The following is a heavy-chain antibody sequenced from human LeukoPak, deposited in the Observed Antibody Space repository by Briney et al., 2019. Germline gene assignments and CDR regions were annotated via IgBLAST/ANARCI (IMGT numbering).Heavy chain of an antibody. Sequence: GGSLRLSCAASGFTFSSYWMSWVRQAPGKGLEWDANIKQDGREKYYVDSVKGRFTISRDNAKNSLYLQMNSLRAEDTAVYYCARDRTEDDAFDIWGQGTMVTVSS. CDR1: GFTFSSYW. CDR3: ARDRTEDDAFDI. J-gene: IGHJ3*02. V-gene: IGHV3-7*01. D-gene: IGHD1-14*01. CDR2: IKQDGREK.